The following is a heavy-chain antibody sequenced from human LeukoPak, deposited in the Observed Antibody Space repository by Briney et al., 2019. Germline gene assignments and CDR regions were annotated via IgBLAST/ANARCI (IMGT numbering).Heavy chain of an antibody. V-gene: IGHV4-39*01. CDR2: IYYSGST. D-gene: IGHD3-10*01. Sequence: PSQTLSLTCTVSSGSISSSSYYWGWIRQPPGKGLEWIGSIYYSGSTYYNPSLKSRVTISVDTSKNQFSLKLSSVTAADTAVYYCARTIPYYYGSGRPVDYWGQGTLVTVSS. CDR3: ARTIPYYYGSGRPVDY. J-gene: IGHJ4*02. CDR1: SGSISSSSYY.